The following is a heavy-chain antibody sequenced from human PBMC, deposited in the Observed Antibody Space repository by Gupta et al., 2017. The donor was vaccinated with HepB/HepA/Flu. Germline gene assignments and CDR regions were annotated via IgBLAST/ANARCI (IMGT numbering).Heavy chain of an antibody. CDR1: GGSISGQF. V-gene: IGHV4-4*07. J-gene: IGHJ2*01. CDR2: MYTSGSH. Sequence: QVQLQESDPGLVRPSETLSLTCSVSGGSISGQFWTWIRQPAGRGLEYIGRMYTSGSHNYNPSLKSRITMSVDTSKNQFSLRLSSVTAADTAVYYCARLGLWYFDLWGRGTLVTVSA. CDR3: ARLGLWYFDL.